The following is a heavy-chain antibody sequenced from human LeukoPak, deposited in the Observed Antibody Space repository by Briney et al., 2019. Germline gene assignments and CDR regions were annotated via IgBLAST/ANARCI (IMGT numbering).Heavy chain of an antibody. CDR2: ISGSGGST. CDR1: GFTFSSYA. J-gene: IGHJ4*02. Sequence: PGGSLRLSCAASGFTFSSYAMSWVRQAPGKGLEWVSAISGSGGSTYYADSVKGRFTISRDNSKNTLYLQMYSLRAEDTAVYYCAKAITRIAAGPNDYWGQGTLVTVSS. V-gene: IGHV3-23*01. D-gene: IGHD6-13*01. CDR3: AKAITRIAAGPNDY.